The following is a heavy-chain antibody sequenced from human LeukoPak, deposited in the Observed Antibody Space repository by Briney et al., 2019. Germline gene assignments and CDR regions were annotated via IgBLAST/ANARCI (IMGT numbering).Heavy chain of an antibody. D-gene: IGHD5-24*01. CDR1: GFNFVTAA. Sequence: GGSLRLSCAASGFNFVTAAMTWVRQAPGKGLEWVSLIGSSGGSTYYADSVKGRFTISRDNSNHTLSLQMNSLRVEDTAIYYCVKDIQLSTWGLGTMVTVSS. CDR2: IGSSGGST. V-gene: IGHV3-23*01. CDR3: VKDIQLST. J-gene: IGHJ3*01.